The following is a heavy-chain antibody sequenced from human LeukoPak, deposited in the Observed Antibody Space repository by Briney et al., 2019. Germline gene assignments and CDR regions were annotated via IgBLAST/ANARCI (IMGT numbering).Heavy chain of an antibody. CDR1: GFTSSNVW. D-gene: IGHD3-3*02. J-gene: IGHJ4*02. CDR2: IKTNAEGGTL. V-gene: IGHV3-15*07. CDR3: TTGIDDEGGY. Sequence: GGSLRLSCAASGFTSSNVWMNWVRQAPGKGLEWVGRIKTNAEGGTLDYTAPVKGRFTISRDDSKNTLYLQMDSLEVEDTGMYYCTTGIDDEGGYWGQGTLVTVSS.